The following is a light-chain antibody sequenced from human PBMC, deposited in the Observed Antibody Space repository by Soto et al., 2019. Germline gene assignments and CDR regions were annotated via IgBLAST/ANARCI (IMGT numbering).Light chain of an antibody. Sequence: EIVMTQSPATLSVSPGERATLSCRASQSVSSNLAWYQQKPGQAPRLLIYGASTRATGIPARFSGSGSGTEFTLTTSSLPSEDFAVYYCQQYNNWGTFGQGTKVEIK. CDR1: QSVSSN. V-gene: IGKV3-15*01. CDR2: GAS. J-gene: IGKJ1*01. CDR3: QQYNNWGT.